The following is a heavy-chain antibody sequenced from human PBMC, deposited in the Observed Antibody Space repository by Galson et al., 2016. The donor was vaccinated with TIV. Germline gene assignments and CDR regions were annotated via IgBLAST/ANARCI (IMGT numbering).Heavy chain of an antibody. CDR2: MSPSNGNT. Sequence: SVKVSCKASGYTFTSFDISWIRQAPGQGLEWMGWMSPSNGNTGYAQKFRGRITMTRHPPTTTVYMELSGRTSEDTAVYYWARGHNYDSSGYSFDFWGQGTLVTVSS. D-gene: IGHD3-22*01. V-gene: IGHV1-8*01. CDR3: ARGHNYDSSGYSFDF. J-gene: IGHJ4*02. CDR1: GYTFTSFD.